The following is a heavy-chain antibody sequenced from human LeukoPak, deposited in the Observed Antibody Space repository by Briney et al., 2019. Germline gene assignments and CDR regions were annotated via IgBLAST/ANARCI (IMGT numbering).Heavy chain of an antibody. D-gene: IGHD6-13*01. CDR2: MYHSGST. V-gene: IGHV4-4*02. CDR3: ATGASWYYYY. J-gene: IGHJ4*02. CDR1: GGSTSNDKW. Sequence: SETLSLTCAVSGGSTSNDKWWSWVRQSPVKGLEWIGEMYHSGSTNYNPSLKSRVTISVDKSNNQFSLKLISVTAADTAMYYCATGASWYYYYWGQGTLVTVSS.